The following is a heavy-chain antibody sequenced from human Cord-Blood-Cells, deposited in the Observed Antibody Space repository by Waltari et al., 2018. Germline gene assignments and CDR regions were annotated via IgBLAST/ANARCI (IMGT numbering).Heavy chain of an antibody. J-gene: IGHJ4*02. D-gene: IGHD1-1*01. V-gene: IGHV4-34*01. CDR3: ARKEQLERRFDY. CDR2: INHSGST. Sequence: QVQLQQWGAGLLKPSETLSLTCAVYGGSFSGYYWSWIRQPPGKGLEWIGEINHSGSTNSNPSLKSRVTISVDTSKNQFSLKLSSVTAADTAVYYCARKEQLERRFDYWGQGTLVTVSS. CDR1: GGSFSGYY.